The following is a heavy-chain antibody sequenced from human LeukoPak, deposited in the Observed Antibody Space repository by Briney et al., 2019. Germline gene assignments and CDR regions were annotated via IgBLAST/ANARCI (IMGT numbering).Heavy chain of an antibody. V-gene: IGHV3-21*01. CDR2: ISSSSSYI. Sequence: GGSLRLSCAASGFTFSTYTINWVRQTPGKGLEWVSSISSSSSYIYYADSVKGRFTISRDNGKKSVYLQMNSLRAGDTAVYYCARRYCSSTSCYTYYNGLDVWGQGTTVTVSS. D-gene: IGHD2-2*02. CDR1: GFTFSTYT. J-gene: IGHJ6*02. CDR3: ARRYCSSTSCYTYYNGLDV.